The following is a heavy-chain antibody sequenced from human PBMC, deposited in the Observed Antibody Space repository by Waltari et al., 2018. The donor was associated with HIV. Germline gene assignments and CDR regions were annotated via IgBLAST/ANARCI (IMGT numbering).Heavy chain of an antibody. J-gene: IGHJ4*02. D-gene: IGHD1-26*01. Sequence: QLQLQESGPGLVKPSETLSLTCTVSGGSISSSSYYWGWIRQPPGKGLEWIGSIYYGGSTYSNPSLKGRVTISVDTSKNQFSLKLSSVTAADTAVYYCARPILGVGATYFDYWGQGTLVTVSS. V-gene: IGHV4-39*01. CDR1: GGSISSSSYY. CDR3: ARPILGVGATYFDY. CDR2: IYYGGST.